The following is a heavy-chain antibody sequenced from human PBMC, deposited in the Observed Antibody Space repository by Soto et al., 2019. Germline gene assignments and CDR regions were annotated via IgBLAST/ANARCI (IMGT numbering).Heavy chain of an antibody. D-gene: IGHD1-26*01. CDR3: ARREIQGPIDY. CDR2: IYYSGTT. J-gene: IGHJ4*02. Sequence: QVQLQESGPGLVKPSDTLSLTCAVSGYSISSRNWWGWIRQPPGKGLEWIGYIYYSGTTYYNPPLKSRVTMSVDTSKNQFSLKLTSVTAVDTAVYYCARREIQGPIDYWGQGTLVTVSS. CDR1: GYSISSRNW. V-gene: IGHV4-28*01.